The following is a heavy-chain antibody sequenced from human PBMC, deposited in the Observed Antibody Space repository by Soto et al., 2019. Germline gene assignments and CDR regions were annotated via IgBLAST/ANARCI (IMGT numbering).Heavy chain of an antibody. V-gene: IGHV1-69*13. D-gene: IGHD3-22*01. J-gene: IGHJ4*02. CDR3: ASGGDYYDSSGN. CDR2: IIPIFGTA. Sequence: SVKVSCKASGGTFRSYSISWVLQAPGQGLEWMGGIIPIFGTANYAQKFQGRVTITADESTSTAYMELSSLRSEDTAVYYCASGGDYYDSSGNWGQGTLVTVSS. CDR1: GGTFRSYS.